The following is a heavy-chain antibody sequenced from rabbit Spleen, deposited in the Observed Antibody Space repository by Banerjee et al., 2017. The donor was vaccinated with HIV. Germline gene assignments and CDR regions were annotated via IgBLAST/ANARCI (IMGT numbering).Heavy chain of an antibody. D-gene: IGHD4-2*01. CDR2: IYVGSGGGT. V-gene: IGHV1S45*01. CDR3: GRSSYAGYAGNDYGINL. J-gene: IGHJ4*01. CDR1: GFSFSYSYW. Sequence: QEQLVESGGDLVKPEGSLTLTCTASGFSFSYSYWICWVRQAPGKGLEWIACIYVGSGGGTKYASWAKGRFTISKSSSTTVTLQMTSLTAADTATYFCGRSSYAGYAGNDYGINLWGPGTLVTVS.